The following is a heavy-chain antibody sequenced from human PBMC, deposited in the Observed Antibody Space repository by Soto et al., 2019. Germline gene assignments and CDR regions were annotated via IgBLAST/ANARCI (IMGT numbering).Heavy chain of an antibody. D-gene: IGHD4-4*01. CDR1: GFTFSSYA. J-gene: IGHJ4*02. CDR3: ASEGETTVTGPVIN. V-gene: IGHV3-30-3*01. Sequence: QTGGSLRLSCAASGFTFSSYAMHWVRQAPGKGLEWVAVISYDGSNKYYADSVKGRFTISRDNSKNTLYLQMNSLRAEDTAVYYCASEGETTVTGPVINWGQGTLVTVSS. CDR2: ISYDGSNK.